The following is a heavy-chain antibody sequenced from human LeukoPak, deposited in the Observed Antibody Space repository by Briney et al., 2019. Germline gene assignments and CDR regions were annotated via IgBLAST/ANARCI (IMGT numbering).Heavy chain of an antibody. CDR3: ARDPLVVPAAMLNKADYYMDV. J-gene: IGHJ6*03. CDR1: GYTFTSYG. V-gene: IGHV1-18*01. D-gene: IGHD2-2*01. CDR2: ISAYNGNT. Sequence: ASVKVSCKASGYTFTSYGISWVRQAPGQGLEWMGGISAYNGNTNYAQKLQGRVTMTTDTSTSTAYMELRSLRSDDTAVYYCARDPLVVPAAMLNKADYYMDVWGKGTTVTVSS.